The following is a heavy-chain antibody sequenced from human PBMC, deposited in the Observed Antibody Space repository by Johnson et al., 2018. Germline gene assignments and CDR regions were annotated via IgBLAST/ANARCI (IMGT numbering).Heavy chain of an antibody. V-gene: IGHV3-23*04. J-gene: IGHJ1*01. Sequence: VQLVESGGDLVQPGESLRLSVAPSGFSFSSYAMSWVRQAPGKGLEWVSAIGTSGGRTYYADSVKGRFTISRDNSKNTFFLQMNSLRDEDTAVYYCAKDLGPLWGSGYRYFQHWGQGTLVTVSS. CDR1: GFSFSSYA. D-gene: IGHD5-12*01. CDR3: AKDLGPLWGSGYRYFQH. CDR2: IGTSGGRT.